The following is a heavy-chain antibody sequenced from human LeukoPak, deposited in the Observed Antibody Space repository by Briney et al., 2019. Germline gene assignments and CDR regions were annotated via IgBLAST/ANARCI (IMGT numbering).Heavy chain of an antibody. D-gene: IGHD3-22*01. Sequence: PGGSLRLSCAASGFTFSSYGMHWVGQAPGKGLEWVAFIRYDGSNKYYADSVKGRFTISRDNSKNTLYLQMNSLRAEDTAVYYCAKERYYDSSGSYFDYWGQGTPVTVSS. CDR1: GFTFSSYG. V-gene: IGHV3-30*02. CDR2: IRYDGSNK. J-gene: IGHJ4*02. CDR3: AKERYYDSSGSYFDY.